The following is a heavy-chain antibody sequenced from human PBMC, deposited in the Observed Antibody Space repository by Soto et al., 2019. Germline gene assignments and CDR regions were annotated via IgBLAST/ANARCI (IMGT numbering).Heavy chain of an antibody. V-gene: IGHV1-69*13. CDR2: IIPIFGTA. Sequence: SVKVSCKASGGTFSSYAISWVRQAPGQGLEWMGGIIPIFGTANYAQKFQGRVTITADESTSTAYMELSSLRSEDTAVYYCALYSSGWYPIPDYWGQGTLVTVSS. J-gene: IGHJ4*02. D-gene: IGHD6-19*01. CDR1: GGTFSSYA. CDR3: ALYSSGWYPIPDY.